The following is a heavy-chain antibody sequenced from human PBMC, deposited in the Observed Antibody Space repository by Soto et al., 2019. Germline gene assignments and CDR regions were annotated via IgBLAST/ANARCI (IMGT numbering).Heavy chain of an antibody. Sequence: KPSETLSLTCSVSGGSVSNKTYYWSWIRQPPGKRLEWIGYVYYSGSTNYNPSLKSRVTISVDTSKNQFSLKLSSVTAADTAVYYCARDIGIAAAGTYYYYYGMDVWGQGTTVTVSS. CDR1: GGSVSNKTYY. J-gene: IGHJ6*02. V-gene: IGHV4-61*01. CDR3: ARDIGIAAAGTYYYYYGMDV. CDR2: VYYSGST. D-gene: IGHD6-13*01.